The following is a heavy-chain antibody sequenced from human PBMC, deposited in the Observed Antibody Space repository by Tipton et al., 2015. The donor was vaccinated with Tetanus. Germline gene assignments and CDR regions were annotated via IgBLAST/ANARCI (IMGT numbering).Heavy chain of an antibody. D-gene: IGHD1-26*01. CDR1: GLFFHNAW. J-gene: IGHJ4*02. V-gene: IGHV3-15*07. CDR3: TTSGIVGSGSRVGY. CDR2: IKSKTDGGTT. Sequence: SLRLSCTTSGLFFHNAWMNWVRQGPGKGLEWVGRIKSKTDGGTTDYAARVKDRFSISRDDSKNTLFLLMNSLKIEDTAVYYCTTSGIVGSGSRVGYWGRGTLVTVSS.